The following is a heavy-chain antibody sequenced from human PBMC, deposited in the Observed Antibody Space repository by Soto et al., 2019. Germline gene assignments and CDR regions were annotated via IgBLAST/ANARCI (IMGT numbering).Heavy chain of an antibody. V-gene: IGHV4-34*01. Sequence: SETLSLTCAVYGGSFSGYYWSWIRQPPGKGLEWIGEINHSGSTNYNPSLKSRVTISVDTSKNQFSLKLSSVTAADTAVYYCARGRRFQPWGQGTLVTVSS. CDR2: INHSGST. CDR1: GGSFSGYY. D-gene: IGHD3-3*01. J-gene: IGHJ5*02. CDR3: ARGRRFQP.